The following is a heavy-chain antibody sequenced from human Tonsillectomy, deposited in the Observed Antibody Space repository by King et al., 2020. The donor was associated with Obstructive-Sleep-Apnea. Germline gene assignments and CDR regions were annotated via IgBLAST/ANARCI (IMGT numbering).Heavy chain of an antibody. D-gene: IGHD5-12*01. V-gene: IGHV3-9*01. J-gene: IGHJ3*02. CDR1: GFTFDDYA. CDR3: AKDMGLLEFVATNEGAFDI. Sequence: VQLVESGGGLVQPGRSLRLSCAASGFTFDDYAMHWVRQAPGKGLEWVSGISWNSGSIGYADSVKGRFTISRDNAKYSLYLQMNSLRAEDTALYYCAKDMGLLEFVATNEGAFDIWGQGTMVTVSS. CDR2: ISWNSGSI.